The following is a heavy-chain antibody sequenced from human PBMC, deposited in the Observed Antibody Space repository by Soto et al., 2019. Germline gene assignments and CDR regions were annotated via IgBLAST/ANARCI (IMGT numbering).Heavy chain of an antibody. J-gene: IGHJ6*02. CDR3: TYSTNRYHYYGMDV. CDR2: ISGSGGST. D-gene: IGHD6-13*01. V-gene: IGHV3-23*01. Sequence: GGSLRLSCAASGFTFSSYAMSWVRQAPGKGLEWVSAISGSGGSTYYADSVKGRFTISRDNSKNTLYLQMNSLRAEDTAVYYCTYSTNRYHYYGMDVWGQGTTVTVSS. CDR1: GFTFSSYA.